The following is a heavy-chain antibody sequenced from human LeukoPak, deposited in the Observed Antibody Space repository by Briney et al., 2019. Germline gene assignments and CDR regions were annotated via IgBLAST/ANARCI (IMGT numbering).Heavy chain of an antibody. CDR3: ARQPVKDWGTKWELLQWFDP. V-gene: IGHV4-39*01. CDR1: GGSISSSSYY. CDR2: IYYSGST. D-gene: IGHD1-26*01. Sequence: SETLFLTCTVSGGSISSSSYYWGWIRQPPGKGLEWIGSIYYSGSTYYNPSLKSRVTISVDTSKNQFSLKLSSVTAADTAVYYCARQPVKDWGTKWELLQWFDPWGQGTLVTVSS. J-gene: IGHJ5*02.